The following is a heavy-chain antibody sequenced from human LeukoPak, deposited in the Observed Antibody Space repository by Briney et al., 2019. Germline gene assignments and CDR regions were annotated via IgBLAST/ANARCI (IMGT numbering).Heavy chain of an antibody. CDR3: AKLVRVGTSYCFDL. CDR2: FIVRDGST. J-gene: IGHJ4*02. Sequence: GGSLRLSCAASGFTFSNYAMSWVRQAPGKGLEWVSAFIVRDGSTYYAASVKGQFTISRDNSKNTLYLQMNSLRAEDTAVYYCAKLVRVGTSYCFDLWGQGTLVTVSS. V-gene: IGHV3-23*01. D-gene: IGHD1-26*01. CDR1: GFTFSNYA.